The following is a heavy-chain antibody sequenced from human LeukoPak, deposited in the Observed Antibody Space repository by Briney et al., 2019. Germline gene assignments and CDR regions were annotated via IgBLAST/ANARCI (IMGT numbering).Heavy chain of an antibody. Sequence: ASVKVSCKASGYTFTAYYIHWVRQAPGQGLEWMGRINPNSGDTNYAKKFQGRVTMTGDTSISTAYMELSRLRSDDTAVYYCAREGSQDYSNYFNWFDPWGQGTLVTVSS. V-gene: IGHV1-2*06. CDR3: AREGSQDYSNYFNWFDP. CDR1: GYTFTAYY. D-gene: IGHD4-11*01. J-gene: IGHJ5*02. CDR2: INPNSGDT.